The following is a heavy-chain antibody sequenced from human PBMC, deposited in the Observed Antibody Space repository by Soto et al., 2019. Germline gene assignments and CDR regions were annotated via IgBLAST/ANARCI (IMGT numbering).Heavy chain of an antibody. Sequence: GGSLRLSCAASGFTFSSYGMHWVRQAPGKGLEWVAVISYDGINKYYADSVKGRFTISRDNSKNTLYLQMNSLRAEDTAVYYCAKASGYYYDSSGLYDYWGQGTLVTVSS. CDR1: GFTFSSYG. CDR3: AKASGYYYDSSGLYDY. CDR2: ISYDGINK. J-gene: IGHJ4*02. D-gene: IGHD3-22*01. V-gene: IGHV3-30*18.